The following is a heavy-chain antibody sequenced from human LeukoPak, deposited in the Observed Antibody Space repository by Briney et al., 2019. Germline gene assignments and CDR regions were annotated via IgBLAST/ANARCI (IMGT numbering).Heavy chain of an antibody. V-gene: IGHV4-59*01. Sequence: SETLSLSCTASGFSIRSYYLSWIRQPPGKGLEWVGYIYYSGSTNCNPSLKSRVTISVDTSKNQFSLKLSSVTAADTAVYYCARNGHGDYTDFDLWGRGTLVTVSS. CDR1: GFSIRSYY. J-gene: IGHJ2*01. CDR3: ARNGHGDYTDFDL. CDR2: IYYSGST. D-gene: IGHD4-17*01.